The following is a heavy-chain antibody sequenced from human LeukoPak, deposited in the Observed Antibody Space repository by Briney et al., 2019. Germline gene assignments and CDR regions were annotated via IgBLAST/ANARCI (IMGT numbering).Heavy chain of an antibody. CDR2: IYYSGST. V-gene: IGHV4-59*01. CDR3: ARAPTQEGHNWFDP. Sequence: SETLSLTCTVSGGSISSYYWSWIRQPPGKGLEWIGYIYYSGSTNYNPSLKSRVTISVDTSKNQFSLKLSSVTAADTAVYYCARAPTQEGHNWFDPWGQGTLVTVSS. CDR1: GGSISSYY. J-gene: IGHJ5*02.